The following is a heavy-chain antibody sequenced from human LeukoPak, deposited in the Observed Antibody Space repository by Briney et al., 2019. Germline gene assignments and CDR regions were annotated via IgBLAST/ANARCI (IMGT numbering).Heavy chain of an antibody. CDR1: GYTFTSYG. D-gene: IGHD3-9*01. Sequence: GASVKVSCKASGYTFTSYGISWVRQAPGQGLEWMGWISAYNGNTNYAQKLQGRVTMTTDTSTSTAYMELRSLRSDDTAVYYCARGLVTLEGLGSRAYYYYMDVWGKGTTVTISS. CDR2: ISAYNGNT. CDR3: ARGLVTLEGLGSRAYYYYMDV. J-gene: IGHJ6*03. V-gene: IGHV1-18*01.